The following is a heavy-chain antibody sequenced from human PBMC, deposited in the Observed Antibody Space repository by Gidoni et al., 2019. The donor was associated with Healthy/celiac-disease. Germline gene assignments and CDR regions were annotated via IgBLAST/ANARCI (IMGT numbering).Heavy chain of an antibody. Sequence: QVQLVESGGGVVQPGRSLRLSWAASGFTFSSYGMHWVRQAPGKGLEWVAVIWYDGSNKYYADSVKGRFTISRDNSKNTLYLQMNSLRAEDTAVYYCGLGRGGYAVWFDPWGQGTLVTVSS. D-gene: IGHD5-12*01. V-gene: IGHV3-33*01. J-gene: IGHJ5*02. CDR2: IWYDGSNK. CDR1: GFTFSSYG. CDR3: GLGRGGYAVWFDP.